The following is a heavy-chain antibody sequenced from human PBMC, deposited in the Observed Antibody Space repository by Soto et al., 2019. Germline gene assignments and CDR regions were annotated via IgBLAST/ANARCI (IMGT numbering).Heavy chain of an antibody. CDR3: ARSRSVAARLVDY. CDR2: IIPIFGTA. CDR1: GGTFSSYA. Sequence: ASVKVSCKASGGTFSSYAISWVRQAPGQGLEWMGGIIPIFGTANYAQKFQGRVTITADESTSTAYMELSSLRSEDTAVYYCARSRSVAARLVDYWGQGTLVTVSS. V-gene: IGHV1-69*13. D-gene: IGHD6-6*01. J-gene: IGHJ4*02.